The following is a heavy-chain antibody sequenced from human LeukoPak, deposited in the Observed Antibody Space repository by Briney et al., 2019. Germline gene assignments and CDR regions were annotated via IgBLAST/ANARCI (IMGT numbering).Heavy chain of an antibody. J-gene: IGHJ4*02. CDR2: INHSGST. CDR1: GGSFSGYY. D-gene: IGHD2-15*01. V-gene: IGHV4-34*01. CDR3: ARSFCSGGSCYLYYFDY. Sequence: SETLSLTCAVYGGSFSGYYWSWIRQPPGKGLEWIGEINHSGSTNYNPSLKSRVTISVDTSKDQFSLKLSSVTAADTAVYYCARSFCSGGSCYLYYFDYWGQGTLVIVSS.